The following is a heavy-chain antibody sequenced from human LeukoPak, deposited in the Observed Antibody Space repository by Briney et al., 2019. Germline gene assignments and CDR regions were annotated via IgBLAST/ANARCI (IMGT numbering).Heavy chain of an antibody. Sequence: ASVKVSCKASGYTFTSYYMHWVRQAPGQGLEWMGIINPSGGSTSYAQKFQGRVTMTRDTSTSTVYMGLSSLRSEDTAVYYCAREGLYDSSGYSVDYWGQGTLVTVSS. CDR2: INPSGGST. J-gene: IGHJ4*02. V-gene: IGHV1-46*01. CDR3: AREGLYDSSGYSVDY. D-gene: IGHD3-22*01. CDR1: GYTFTSYY.